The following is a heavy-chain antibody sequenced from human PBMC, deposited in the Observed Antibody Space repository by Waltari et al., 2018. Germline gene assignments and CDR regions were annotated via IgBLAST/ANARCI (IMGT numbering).Heavy chain of an antibody. CDR3: ATYCSGGSCYSPGRFDY. CDR1: GGSISSGDYS. Sequence: QVQLQESGPGLVTPSQTLSLTCTVSGGSISSGDYSWSWIRQPPGKGLEWIGYIYYSGSTYYNPSLKSRVTISVDTSKNQFSLKLSSVTAADTAVYYCATYCSGGSCYSPGRFDYWGQGTLVTVSS. D-gene: IGHD2-15*01. J-gene: IGHJ4*02. V-gene: IGHV4-30-4*08. CDR2: IYYSGST.